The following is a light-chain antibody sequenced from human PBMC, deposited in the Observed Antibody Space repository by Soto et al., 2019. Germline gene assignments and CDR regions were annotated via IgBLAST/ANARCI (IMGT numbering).Light chain of an antibody. Sequence: DIQMTQSPSSLSASIGDRVTITCRASQSISTWLAWYQQKSGKAPKLLIYKASSLESGVPSRFSGSGSGTEFTLTISSLQPDDFATYYCQQFNVFPITFGQGTRLEI. CDR2: KAS. CDR1: QSISTW. J-gene: IGKJ5*01. V-gene: IGKV1-5*03. CDR3: QQFNVFPIT.